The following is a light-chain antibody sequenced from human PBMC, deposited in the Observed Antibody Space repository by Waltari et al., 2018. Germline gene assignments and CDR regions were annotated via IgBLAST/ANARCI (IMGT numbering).Light chain of an antibody. J-gene: IGLJ2*01. CDR3: FSTDTSGGV. CDR1: ALPKQY. Sequence: SYELTQPPSVSVSPGQTAGITCSGDALPKQYAYWFQQKSGQAPVLVMSDDSKRPSGIPERFSGSSSGTMATLTISGAQVEDEADYYCFSTDTSGGVFGGGTTLTVL. V-gene: IGLV3-10*01. CDR2: DDS.